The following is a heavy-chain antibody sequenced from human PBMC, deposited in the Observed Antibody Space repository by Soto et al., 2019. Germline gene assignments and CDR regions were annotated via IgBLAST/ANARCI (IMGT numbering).Heavy chain of an antibody. D-gene: IGHD2-8*01. Sequence: ASVKVSCKASGYTFTSYGISWVRQAPGQGLEWMGWISTYNGNTNYAQKLQGRVTMTTETPTSTAYMELRSLRSDDTAVYYCARAKSMLYASDYWGQGTLVTVSS. CDR3: ARAKSMLYASDY. V-gene: IGHV1-18*01. CDR1: GYTFTSYG. J-gene: IGHJ4*02. CDR2: ISTYNGNT.